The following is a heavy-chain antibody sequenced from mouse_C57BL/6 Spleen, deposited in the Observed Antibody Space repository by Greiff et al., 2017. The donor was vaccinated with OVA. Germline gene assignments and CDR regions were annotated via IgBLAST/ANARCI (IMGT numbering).Heavy chain of an antibody. CDR2: IYPRSGNT. CDR3: ARSPVHYSGRSLEV. CDR1: GYTFTSYG. Sequence: VQLQQSGAELARPGASVKLSCKASGYTFTSYGISWVKQRTGQGLEWIGEIYPRSGNTYYNEKFKGKATLTADKSSSTAYMELRSLTSEDSAVYVCARSPVHYSGRSLEVWGAGTTVTVSS. D-gene: IGHD1-1*01. V-gene: IGHV1-81*01. J-gene: IGHJ1*01.